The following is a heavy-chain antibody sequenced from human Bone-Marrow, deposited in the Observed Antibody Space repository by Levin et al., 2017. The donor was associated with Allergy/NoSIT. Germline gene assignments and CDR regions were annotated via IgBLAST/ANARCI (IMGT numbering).Heavy chain of an antibody. V-gene: IGHV4-38-2*01. CDR2: IHHSGST. CDR1: GFSISNGYY. CDR3: ARVHCTTASCYADY. D-gene: IGHD2-2*01. J-gene: IGHJ4*02. Sequence: RASETLSLTCAVSGFSISNGYYWGWIRQPPGKGLEWIGSIHHSGSTYYNPSLKSRVTISVDTSKNHFSLKLRSVTAADTAVYYCARVHCTTASCYADYWGRGTLVTVSS.